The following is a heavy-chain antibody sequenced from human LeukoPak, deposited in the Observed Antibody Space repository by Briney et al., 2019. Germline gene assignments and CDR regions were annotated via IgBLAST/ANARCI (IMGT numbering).Heavy chain of an antibody. D-gene: IGHD2-15*01. CDR1: GFTFSAYD. Sequence: GGSLRLSCAASGFTFSAYDMHWVRQAPGKGLEWVAFIRFDGSSKYYADSVRGRLTISRDTSGNTLFPQMNTLRPEDTAVYYCAKVRGYCSGGSCYSSIDYWGQGTLVTVSS. CDR3: AKVRGYCSGGSCYSSIDY. V-gene: IGHV3-30*02. J-gene: IGHJ4*02. CDR2: IRFDGSSK.